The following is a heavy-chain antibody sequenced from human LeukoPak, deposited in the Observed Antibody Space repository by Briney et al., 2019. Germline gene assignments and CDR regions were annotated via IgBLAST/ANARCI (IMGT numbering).Heavy chain of an antibody. V-gene: IGHV3-20*04. CDR1: GFTFDDYG. CDR3: ARDYCGGDCYPFDY. Sequence: PGGSLRLSCAVSGFTFDDYGVSWVRQAPGKGLEWVSGINWNGGSTGYADSVKGRFTISRDNAKKSVYLKTNSLRGEDTALYYCARDYCGGDCYPFDYWGQGTLVTVSS. CDR2: INWNGGST. J-gene: IGHJ4*02. D-gene: IGHD2-21*02.